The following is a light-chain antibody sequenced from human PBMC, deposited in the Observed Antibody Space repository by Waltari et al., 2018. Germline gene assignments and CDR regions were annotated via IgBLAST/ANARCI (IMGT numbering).Light chain of an antibody. Sequence: EIVMTQSPATLSVSPGERATLSCRASQSVSSNLAWYQQKPGQAPRLLIYGASTSATGSPARFSGSGSGTEFTLTISSLQSEDFAVYYCQQYNNWPPLTFGGGTKVEIK. CDR3: QQYNNWPPLT. V-gene: IGKV3-15*01. CDR1: QSVSSN. CDR2: GAS. J-gene: IGKJ4*01.